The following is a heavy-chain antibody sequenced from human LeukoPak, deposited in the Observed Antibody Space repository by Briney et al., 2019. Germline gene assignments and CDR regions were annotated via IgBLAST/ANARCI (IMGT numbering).Heavy chain of an antibody. CDR2: IRGSGDTA. CDR1: GFTFSISA. D-gene: IGHD6-6*01. J-gene: IGHJ4*02. Sequence: GGSLRLSCAASGFTFSISAMSWVRQAPGKGLEWVSAIRGSGDTALYADSVKGRFTISRDNFKNIVYLEMNSLRAEDTATYYCAKVTWESRPPDCNSWGPGTLVTVSS. V-gene: IGHV3-23*01. CDR3: AKVTWESRPPDCNS.